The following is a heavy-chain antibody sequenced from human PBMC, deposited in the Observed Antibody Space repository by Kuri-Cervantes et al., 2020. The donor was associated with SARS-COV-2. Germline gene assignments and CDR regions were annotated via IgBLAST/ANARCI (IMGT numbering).Heavy chain of an antibody. CDR1: GYTFTGYY. J-gene: IGHJ6*03. CDR3: ARDRTTATATYYYYYYMDV. V-gene: IGHV1-2*02. D-gene: IGHD5-18*01. Sequence: ASVKVSCKASGYTFTGYYMHWVRQAPGQGLEWMGWINPNSGGTNYAQKFQGRVTMTRDTSISTAYMELSRLRSDDTAVYYCARDRTTATATYYYYYYMDVWGKGTTVTVSS. CDR2: INPNSGGT.